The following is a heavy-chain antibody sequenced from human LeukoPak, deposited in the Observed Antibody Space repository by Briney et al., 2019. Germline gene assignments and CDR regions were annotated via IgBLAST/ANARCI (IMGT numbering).Heavy chain of an antibody. CDR1: GGSISSSSYY. Sequence: SETLSLTCTVSGGSISSSSYYWGWIRQPPGKGLEWIGSIYYSGSTYYNPSLKSRVTISVDTSKNQFSLKLSSVTAADTAVYYCARLSLMAAATDYWGQGTLVTVSS. J-gene: IGHJ4*02. CDR2: IYYSGST. CDR3: ARLSLMAAATDY. D-gene: IGHD6-13*01. V-gene: IGHV4-39*01.